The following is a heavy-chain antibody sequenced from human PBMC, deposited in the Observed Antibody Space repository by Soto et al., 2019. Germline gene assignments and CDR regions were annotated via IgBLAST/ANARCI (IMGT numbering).Heavy chain of an antibody. V-gene: IGHV4-34*01. D-gene: IGHD3-10*01. Sequence: SETLSLTCAVYGGSFSGYYWSWIRQPPGKGLEWIGEINHSGSTNYNPSLKSGVTISEDTSKNQFSLKLSSVTAADTAVYYCARELGFGELLDHRYYFDYWGQGTLVTVSS. CDR2: INHSGST. CDR1: GGSFSGYY. CDR3: ARELGFGELLDHRYYFDY. J-gene: IGHJ4*02.